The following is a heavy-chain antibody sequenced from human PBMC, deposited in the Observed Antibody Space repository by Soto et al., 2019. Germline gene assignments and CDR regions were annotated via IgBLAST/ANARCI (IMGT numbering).Heavy chain of an antibody. Sequence: PSETLSLTCTVSGGSISSGGYSWSWIRQPPGKGLEWIGYIYHSGSTYYNPSLKSRVTISVDRSKNQFSLKLSSVTAADTVVYYCARSYFGYCISTSCSHLWFDPWGQGTLVTVSA. CDR3: ARSYFGYCISTSCSHLWFDP. CDR2: IYHSGST. V-gene: IGHV4-30-2*01. D-gene: IGHD2-2*03. CDR1: GGSISSGGYS. J-gene: IGHJ5*02.